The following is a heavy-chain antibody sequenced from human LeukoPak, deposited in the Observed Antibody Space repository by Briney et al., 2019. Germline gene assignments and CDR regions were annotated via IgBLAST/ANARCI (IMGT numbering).Heavy chain of an antibody. CDR2: IYYSGST. V-gene: IGHV4-59*12. CDR3: ARTEITVPRDPWGFDI. Sequence: KPSETLSLTCIVSGGSISRYYWNWIRQPPGKGLEWIGYIYYSGSTNYNPSLKSRVTISIDTSKNQLSLKLNSVTAADTAVYYCARTEITVPRDPWGFDIWGQGTMVSVSS. D-gene: IGHD3-10*01. J-gene: IGHJ3*02. CDR1: GGSISRYY.